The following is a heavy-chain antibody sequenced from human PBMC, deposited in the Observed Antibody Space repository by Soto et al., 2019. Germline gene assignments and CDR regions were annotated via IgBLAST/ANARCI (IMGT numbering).Heavy chain of an antibody. CDR3: AKDNCISTSCYRLYHWFDP. CDR2: ISYGGSNK. J-gene: IGHJ5*02. CDR1: GFTFSSYG. V-gene: IGHV3-30*18. D-gene: IGHD2-2*01. Sequence: QVQLVESGGGVVQPGRSLRLSCAASGFTFSSYGMHWVRQAPGKGLEWVAVISYGGSNKDYADSVKGRFTISRDNSKNTLYLQMNNLRAEDTAVYYCAKDNCISTSCYRLYHWFDPWGQGTLVTVSS.